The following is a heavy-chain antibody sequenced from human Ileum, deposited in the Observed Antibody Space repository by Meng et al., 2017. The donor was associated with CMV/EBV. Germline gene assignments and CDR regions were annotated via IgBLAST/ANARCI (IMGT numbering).Heavy chain of an antibody. CDR2: MSYDGSNI. CDR3: ARDGDACTNGKCYLDY. J-gene: IGHJ4*02. D-gene: IGHD2-8*01. Sequence: SRAASGFTFSKYAMHWVRQAQGKGLEWVTLMSYDGSNIRYADSVMGRFTTSRDNSKNTLYLQMNSLRPEDTAVYYCARDGDACTNGKCYLDYWGQGTLVTVSS. CDR1: GFTFSKYA. V-gene: IGHV3-30-3*01.